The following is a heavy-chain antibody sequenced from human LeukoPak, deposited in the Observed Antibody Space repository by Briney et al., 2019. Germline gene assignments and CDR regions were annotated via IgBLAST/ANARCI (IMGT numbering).Heavy chain of an antibody. J-gene: IGHJ4*02. CDR3: ARAGVGYCGGDCYFHFDY. V-gene: IGHV1-69*05. Sequence: GASVKVSCKASGGTFSSYAISWVRQAPGQGLEWMGGIIPIFGTANYAQKFQGRVTITTDESTSTAYMELSSLRSEDTAVYYCARAGVGYCGGDCYFHFDYWGQGTLVTVSS. D-gene: IGHD2-21*02. CDR1: GGTFSSYA. CDR2: IIPIFGTA.